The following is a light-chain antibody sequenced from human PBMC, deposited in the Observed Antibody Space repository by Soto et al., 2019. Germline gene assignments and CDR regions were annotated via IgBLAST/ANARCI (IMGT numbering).Light chain of an antibody. CDR3: SSYTSTSTL. J-gene: IGLJ1*01. CDR1: SGDVGGYKY. CDR2: DVT. Sequence: QSALTQPASVSGSPGRSITFSSTGTSGDVGGYKYVSWYQLHPGTAPKLVIYDVTNRPSGVSNRFSGSKSGNTASLTISGLQAEDEADYFCSSYTSTSTLFGTGTKLTVL. V-gene: IGLV2-14*01.